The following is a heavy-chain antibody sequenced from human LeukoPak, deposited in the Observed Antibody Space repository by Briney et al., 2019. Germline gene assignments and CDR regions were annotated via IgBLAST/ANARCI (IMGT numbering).Heavy chain of an antibody. J-gene: IGHJ3*02. CDR1: EFTFRTYS. CDR2: ISSGGKYI. CDR3: AKDLPGVVPAAWGAFDI. Sequence: GGSLRLSCAASEFTFRTYSMNWVRQAPGKGLEWVSSISSGGKYIYYADSVKGRFTISRDNTKNSLYLQMNSLRAEDTAVYYCAKDLPGVVPAAWGAFDIWGQGTMVTVSS. V-gene: IGHV3-21*04. D-gene: IGHD2-2*01.